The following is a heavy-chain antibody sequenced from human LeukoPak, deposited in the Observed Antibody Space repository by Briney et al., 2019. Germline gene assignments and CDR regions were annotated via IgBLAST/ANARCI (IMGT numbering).Heavy chain of an antibody. CDR1: GGSISSYY. D-gene: IGHD3-22*01. CDR3: AATYYYDSSGYYYFGAGYFDY. V-gene: IGHV4-4*07. J-gene: IGHJ4*02. Sequence: PSETLSLTCTASGGSISSYYWSWIRQPAGKGLEWIGRIYTSGSTNYNPSLKSRVTMSVDTSKNQFSLKLSSVTAADTAVYYCAATYYYDSSGYYYFGAGYFDYWGQGTLVTVSS. CDR2: IYTSGST.